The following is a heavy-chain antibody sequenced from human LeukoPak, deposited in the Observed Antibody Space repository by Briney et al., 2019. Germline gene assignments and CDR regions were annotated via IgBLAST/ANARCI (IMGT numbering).Heavy chain of an antibody. D-gene: IGHD4-17*01. J-gene: IGHJ4*02. CDR2: IYYSGST. CDR1: GGSISSSSYY. Sequence: SETLSLTCTVSGGSISSSSYYWGWIRQPPGKGLEWIGSIYYSGSTYYNPSLKSRVTISVDTSKNQFSLKLSSVTAADMAVYYCARRNGDSDYWGQGTLVTVSS. V-gene: IGHV4-39*01. CDR3: ARRNGDSDY.